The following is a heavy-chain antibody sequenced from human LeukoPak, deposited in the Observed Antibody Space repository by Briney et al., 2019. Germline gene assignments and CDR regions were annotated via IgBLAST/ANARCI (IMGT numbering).Heavy chain of an antibody. CDR3: ARHRRGSGSYPDY. Sequence: DPSETLSLTCTVSGGSISSYYWSWIRQPPGKGLEWIGYIYYSGSTNYNPSLKSRVTISVDTSKNQFSLKLSPVTAADTAVYYCARHRRGSGSYPDYWGQGTLVTVSS. CDR2: IYYSGST. CDR1: GGSISSYY. D-gene: IGHD3-10*01. V-gene: IGHV4-59*01. J-gene: IGHJ4*02.